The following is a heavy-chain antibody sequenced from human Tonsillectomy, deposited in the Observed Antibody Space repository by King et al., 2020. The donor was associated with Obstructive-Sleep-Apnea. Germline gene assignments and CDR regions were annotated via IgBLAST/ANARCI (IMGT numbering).Heavy chain of an antibody. D-gene: IGHD5-12*01. J-gene: IGHJ4*02. CDR2: MYYSGNT. Sequence: QVQLQESGPGLVKPSGTLSLTCTVSGGSIRSYYWSWIRRPPGKGLEWIGYMYYSGNTNFNPSLKSRSTLSADTSKIQFSLRLSSVTAADTAVYYCARHRGVEDYGGYGDYFDCWGQGTLVTVSS. CDR1: GGSIRSYY. CDR3: ARHRGVEDYGGYGDYFDC. V-gene: IGHV4-59*08.